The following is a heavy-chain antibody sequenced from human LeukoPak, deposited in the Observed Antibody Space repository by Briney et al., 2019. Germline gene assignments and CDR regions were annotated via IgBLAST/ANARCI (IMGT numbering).Heavy chain of an antibody. V-gene: IGHV1-46*01. Sequence: ASVKVSCKASGYTFTSYYMHWVRQAPGQGLEWMGIINPSGGSTSYAQKFQGRVTMSVDTSKNQFSLKLSSVTAADTAVYYCARAAPRTVTTRWGWYFDLWGRGTLVTVSS. CDR1: GYTFTSYY. CDR2: INPSGGST. J-gene: IGHJ2*01. D-gene: IGHD4-17*01. CDR3: ARAAPRTVTTRWGWYFDL.